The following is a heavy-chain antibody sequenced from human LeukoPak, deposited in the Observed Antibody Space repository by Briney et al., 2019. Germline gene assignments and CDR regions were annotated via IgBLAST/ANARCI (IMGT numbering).Heavy chain of an antibody. D-gene: IGHD2-15*01. CDR2: IKQDGSEK. CDR1: GFTFSSYW. J-gene: IGHJ4*02. CDR3: ARRYCSGGSCFEYFDY. V-gene: IGHV3-7*01. Sequence: GGSLRLSCAASGFTFSSYWMSWVGQAPGKGLEWVANIKQDGSEKHYVDSVKGRFTISRDNAKNSLYLQMNSLRAEDTAVYYCARRYCSGGSCFEYFDYWGQGTLVTVSS.